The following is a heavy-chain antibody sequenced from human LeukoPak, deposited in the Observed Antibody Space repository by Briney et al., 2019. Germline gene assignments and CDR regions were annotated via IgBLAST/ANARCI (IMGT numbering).Heavy chain of an antibody. CDR3: ATGTNGVSMPYYYYYHMDV. Sequence: PSETLSLTCAVYGGSFSGYYWSWIRQPPGKGLEWIGEINHSGSTNYNPSLKSRVTISVDTSKNQFSLKLSSVTAADTAVYYCATGTNGVSMPYYYYYHMDVWGKGTTVTVSS. D-gene: IGHD2-8*01. V-gene: IGHV4-34*01. J-gene: IGHJ6*03. CDR1: GGSFSGYY. CDR2: INHSGST.